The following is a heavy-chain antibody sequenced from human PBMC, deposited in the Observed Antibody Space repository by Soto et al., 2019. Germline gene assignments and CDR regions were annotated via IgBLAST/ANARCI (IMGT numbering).Heavy chain of an antibody. V-gene: IGHV3-23*01. CDR3: AKALGCSSTSCYLFYYYYYMDV. D-gene: IGHD2-2*01. J-gene: IGHJ6*03. Sequence: SLSLSCAASGFTFSSYAMSWVRQAPGKGLEWVSAISGSGGSTYYADSVKGRFTISRDNSKNTLYLQMNSLRAEDTAVYYCAKALGCSSTSCYLFYYYYYMDVWGKGTTVTVSS. CDR2: ISGSGGST. CDR1: GFTFSSYA.